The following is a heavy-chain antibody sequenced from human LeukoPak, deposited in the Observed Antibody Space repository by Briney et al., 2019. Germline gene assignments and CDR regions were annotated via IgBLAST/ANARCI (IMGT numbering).Heavy chain of an antibody. CDR2: INSDGSNT. J-gene: IGHJ4*02. CDR3: VRGSSGWYGQDY. CDR1: GFTFSSYW. D-gene: IGHD6-19*01. V-gene: IGHV3-74*01. Sequence: GGSLRLSCAASGFTFSSYWMHWFRQAPGKGLVWVSRINSDGSNTNYAGSVQGRFTISRDNAKNTLYLQMNSLRAEDTAVYYCVRGSSGWYGQDYWGQGTLVTVSS.